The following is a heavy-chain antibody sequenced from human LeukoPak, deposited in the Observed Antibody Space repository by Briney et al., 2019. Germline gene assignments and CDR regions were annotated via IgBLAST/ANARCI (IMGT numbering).Heavy chain of an antibody. Sequence: GGSLRLSCAASGFTFSTYSMNWVRQAPGKGLEWVSYISSRNAIYYADSVKGRFTISRDNAKNSLYLQMNSLRAEDTAVYYCARDFRGNAFDIWGQGTMVTVSS. CDR3: ARDFRGNAFDI. CDR1: GFTFSTYS. D-gene: IGHD3-16*01. J-gene: IGHJ3*02. V-gene: IGHV3-48*01. CDR2: ISSRNAI.